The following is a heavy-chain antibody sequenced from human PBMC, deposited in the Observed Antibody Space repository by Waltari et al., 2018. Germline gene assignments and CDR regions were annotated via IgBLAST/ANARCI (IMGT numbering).Heavy chain of an antibody. CDR1: GYSLNSGYY. V-gene: IGHV4-38-2*01. Sequence: QVQLQEAGPGLVEPSETLSLTCHVPGYSLNSGYYRGWIRQPPGKGLEWVATLYHSGTTFYNPSLNSRVTTSMDTSKNQFSLKLKSVTAADTAVYYCTRQVLGYCTSAACRRLESWGQGKLVTVSS. CDR3: TRQVLGYCTSAACRRLES. D-gene: IGHD2-8*02. J-gene: IGHJ4*02. CDR2: LYHSGTT.